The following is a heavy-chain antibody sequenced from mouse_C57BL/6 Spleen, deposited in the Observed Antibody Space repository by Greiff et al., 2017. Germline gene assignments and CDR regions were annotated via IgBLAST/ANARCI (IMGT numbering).Heavy chain of an antibody. J-gene: IGHJ1*03. CDR1: GFTFSDYG. Sequence: EVMLVESGGGLVQPGGSLKLSCAASGFTFSDYGMAWVGQAPRKGPEWVAFISNLAYSIYYADTVTGRFTISSGNAKNTLYLEMSSLRSADTAMYDCARQGTTGWYFDVWGTGTTVTVSS. CDR3: ARQGTTGWYFDV. D-gene: IGHD1-1*01. CDR2: ISNLAYSI. V-gene: IGHV5-15*01.